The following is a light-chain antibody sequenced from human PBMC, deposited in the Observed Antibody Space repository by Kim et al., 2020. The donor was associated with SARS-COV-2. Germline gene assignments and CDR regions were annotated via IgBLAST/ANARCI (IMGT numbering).Light chain of an antibody. CDR1: IGHSTNA. CDR2: LNSDGSH. CDR3: QTWGTGIWV. Sequence: SVKLTCTLSIGHSTNAIAWHQQQPEKGPRYLMKLNSDGSHNKGDGIPDRYSGSSSGADRYLTISSLQSEDEADYYCQTWGTGIWVFGGGTQLTVL. J-gene: IGLJ3*02. V-gene: IGLV4-69*01.